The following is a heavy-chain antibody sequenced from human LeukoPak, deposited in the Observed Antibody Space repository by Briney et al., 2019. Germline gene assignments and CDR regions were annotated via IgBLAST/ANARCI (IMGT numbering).Heavy chain of an antibody. Sequence: PGGSLRLSCAASGFTFSNYWMSRVRQAPGKGLEWVANIRQDGSEKYYVDSVKGRFTISRDDAKNSLYLQMNSLRADDTAVYYCARGSGWYQGFDYWGQGTLVTVSS. J-gene: IGHJ4*02. CDR1: GFTFSNYW. D-gene: IGHD6-19*01. CDR3: ARGSGWYQGFDY. V-gene: IGHV3-7*04. CDR2: IRQDGSEK.